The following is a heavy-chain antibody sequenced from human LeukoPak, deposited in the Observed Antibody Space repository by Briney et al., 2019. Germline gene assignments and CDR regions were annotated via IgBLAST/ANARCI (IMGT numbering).Heavy chain of an antibody. CDR2: ICYSGST. J-gene: IGHJ3*02. CDR1: GGSISSGGYY. CDR3: ARDLRDGYTGDAIYAFDI. D-gene: IGHD5-24*01. V-gene: IGHV4-31*03. Sequence: SQTLSLTCTVSGGSISSGGYYWSWIRQHPGKGLEWIGYICYSGSTYYNPSLKSRVTISVDTSKNQFSLKLSSVTAADTAVYYCARDLRDGYTGDAIYAFDIWGQGTMVTVSS.